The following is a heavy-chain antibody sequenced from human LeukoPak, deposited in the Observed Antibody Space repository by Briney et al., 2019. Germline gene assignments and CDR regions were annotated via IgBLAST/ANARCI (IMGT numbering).Heavy chain of an antibody. CDR1: GFTCSSYS. D-gene: IGHD6-13*01. V-gene: IGHV3-21*01. Sequence: GGSLRLSCAASGFTCSSYSMNWVRQAPGKGLEWVSSISSSSSYIYYADSVKGRFTISRDNAKNSLYLQMNSLRAEDTAVYYCARGAQQLVDYWGQGTLVTVSS. CDR2: ISSSSSYI. J-gene: IGHJ4*02. CDR3: ARGAQQLVDY.